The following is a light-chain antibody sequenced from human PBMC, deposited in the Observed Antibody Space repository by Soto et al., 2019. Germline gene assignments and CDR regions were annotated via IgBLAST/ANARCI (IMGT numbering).Light chain of an antibody. J-gene: IGKJ4*01. CDR2: GAS. CDR3: QQYNNWPPLT. CDR1: QSVSSN. V-gene: IGKV3-15*01. Sequence: EIVMTQSPATLSVSPGERATLSCRASQSVSSNLAWYQQKPGQAPRLLIYGASTRATGIPARFSGSGSGTEFTLTISSRQSADFGVYYCQQYNNWPPLTFGGGTKVEIK.